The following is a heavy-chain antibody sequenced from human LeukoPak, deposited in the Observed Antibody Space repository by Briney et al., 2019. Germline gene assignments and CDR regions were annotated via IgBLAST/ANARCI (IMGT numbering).Heavy chain of an antibody. CDR2: ITGSGDYT. D-gene: IGHD3-16*01. CDR1: GFTFSGYA. Sequence: GGSLRLSCAASGFTFSGYAMTWVRQAPGKGLEWVSSITGSGDYTYYIDSVKGRFTISRDNSKNILYLQMNSLRGEDTALYYCAKDGLYYDGTAHVYYFDYWVQGTLVAVSS. J-gene: IGHJ4*02. V-gene: IGHV3-23*01. CDR3: AKDGLYYDGTAHVYYFDY.